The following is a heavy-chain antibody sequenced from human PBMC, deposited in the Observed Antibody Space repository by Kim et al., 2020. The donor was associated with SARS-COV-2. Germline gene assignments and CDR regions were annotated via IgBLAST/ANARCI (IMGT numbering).Heavy chain of an antibody. Sequence: ASVKVSCKVSGYTLTELSMHWVRQAPGKGLEWMGGFDPEDGETIYAQKFQGRVTMTEDTSTDTAYMELSSLRSEDTAVYYCATTNPIYSGYDSGPFDYWGQGTLVTVSS. CDR2: FDPEDGET. CDR3: ATTNPIYSGYDSGPFDY. D-gene: IGHD5-12*01. J-gene: IGHJ4*02. CDR1: GYTLTELS. V-gene: IGHV1-24*01.